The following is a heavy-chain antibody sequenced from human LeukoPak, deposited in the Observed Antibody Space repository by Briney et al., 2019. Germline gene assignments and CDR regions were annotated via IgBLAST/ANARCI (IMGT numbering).Heavy chain of an antibody. D-gene: IGHD3-10*01. CDR1: GGSISSGDYY. J-gene: IGHJ6*02. Sequence: PSQTLSLTCTVSGGSISSGDYYWSRIRQPPGKGLEWIGYIYYSGSTYYNPSLKSRVTISVDTSKNQFSLKLSSVTAADTAVYYCARFITMVRGVAANTGAYGMDVWGQGTTVTVSS. CDR3: ARFITMVRGVAANTGAYGMDV. CDR2: IYYSGST. V-gene: IGHV4-30-4*01.